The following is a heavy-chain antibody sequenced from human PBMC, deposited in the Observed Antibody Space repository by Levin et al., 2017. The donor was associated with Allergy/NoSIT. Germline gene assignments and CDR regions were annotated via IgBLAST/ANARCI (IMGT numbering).Heavy chain of an antibody. CDR3: ARGSYSPTY. D-gene: IGHD4-11*01. CDR2: IKQDGSEQ. Sequence: GGSLRLSCAASGFTFSSYSMNWVRQAPGKGLEWVANIKQDGSEQYYVDSVKGRFTISRDNAKNSLFLQMNSLRAEDTAVYYCARGSYSPTYWGQGAVVTASS. J-gene: IGHJ4*02. CDR1: GFTFSSYS. V-gene: IGHV3-7*01.